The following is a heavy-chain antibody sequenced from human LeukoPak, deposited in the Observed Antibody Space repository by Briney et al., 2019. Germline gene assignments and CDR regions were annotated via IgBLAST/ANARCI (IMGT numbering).Heavy chain of an antibody. Sequence: SETLSLTCTVSGGSISSSSYYWGWIRQPPGKGLEWIGSIYHSGSTYYNPSLKSRVTISVDTSKNQFSLKLSSVTAADTAVYYCVAGDGYNYHYWGQGTLVTVSS. D-gene: IGHD5-24*01. CDR1: GGSISSSSYY. CDR3: VAGDGYNYHY. V-gene: IGHV4-39*07. CDR2: IYHSGST. J-gene: IGHJ4*02.